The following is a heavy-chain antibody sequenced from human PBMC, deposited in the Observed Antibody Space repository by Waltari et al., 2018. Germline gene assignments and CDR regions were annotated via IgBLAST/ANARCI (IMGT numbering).Heavy chain of an antibody. CDR1: GGSISSGGYS. D-gene: IGHD3-16*02. J-gene: IGHJ6*03. CDR3: ARVVYDYIWGSYRSYYYYMDV. V-gene: IGHV4-30-2*01. Sequence: QLQLQESGSGLVKPSQTLSLTCAVSGGSISSGGYSWSWIRQPPGKGLEWIGYIYHSGSTYSNPSLKSRVTISVDRSKNQFSLKLSSVTAADTAVYYCARVVYDYIWGSYRSYYYYMDVWGKGTTVTVSS. CDR2: IYHSGST.